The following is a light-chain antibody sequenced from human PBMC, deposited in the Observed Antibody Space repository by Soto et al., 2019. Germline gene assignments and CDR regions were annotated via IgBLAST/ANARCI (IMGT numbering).Light chain of an antibody. CDR3: QQSGTSSWT. Sequence: EIVLTQSPATLSSFPGDRVTLSCRASQYINTRLAWYQHRPGQAPRLLIYQTSIRAAGIPARFSGSGSGTDFTLTISRLEPEDFAVYFCQQSGTSSWTFGQGTKVDIK. CDR2: QTS. V-gene: IGKV3D-11*03. CDR1: QYINTR. J-gene: IGKJ1*01.